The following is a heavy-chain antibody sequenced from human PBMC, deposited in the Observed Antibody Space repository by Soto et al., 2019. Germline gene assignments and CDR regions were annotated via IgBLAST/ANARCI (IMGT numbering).Heavy chain of an antibody. J-gene: IGHJ4*02. CDR1: GFTFGDCD. CDR3: TRHYGGDSTREDY. Sequence: PGGSLRLSCATSGFTFGDCDMGWFRQTPGKGLEWVSLIRRKASGGATEYAASVKGRFTISRDDSKSIAYLQMNSLKTEDTAVYYCTRHYGGDSTREDYWGQGTLVTVSS. D-gene: IGHD2-21*02. V-gene: IGHV3-49*03. CDR2: IRRKASGGAT.